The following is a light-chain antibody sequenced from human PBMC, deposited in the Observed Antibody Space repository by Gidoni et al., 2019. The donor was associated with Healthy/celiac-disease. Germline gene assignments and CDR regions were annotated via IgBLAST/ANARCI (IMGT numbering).Light chain of an antibody. J-gene: IGKJ4*01. Sequence: DIQMTQSTSSLSASVGDRVTITCRASQSIRSYLNWYQQKPGKAPKLLIYAASRLQSGVPSRFSGSGSGTDFTLTISSLQPEDFATYYCQQSYSTSPRTFGGGTKVEIK. CDR3: QQSYSTSPRT. CDR2: AAS. V-gene: IGKV1-39*01. CDR1: QSIRSY.